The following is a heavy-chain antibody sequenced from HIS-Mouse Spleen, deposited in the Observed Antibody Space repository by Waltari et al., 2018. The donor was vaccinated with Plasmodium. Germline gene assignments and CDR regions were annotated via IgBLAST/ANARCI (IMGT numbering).Heavy chain of an antibody. D-gene: IGHD1-20*01. J-gene: IGHJ4*02. Sequence: EVQLLESGGGLVQPGGSLRLSCAASGFTFSSYAMSWVRQAPGKGLEVVSCIRGSGGSTYYADSVKGRFTISRDNSKNTLYLQMNSLRAEDTAVYYCAKGPPITGYYFDYWGQGTLVTVSS. CDR1: GFTFSSYA. CDR3: AKGPPITGYYFDY. CDR2: IRGSGGST. V-gene: IGHV3-23*01.